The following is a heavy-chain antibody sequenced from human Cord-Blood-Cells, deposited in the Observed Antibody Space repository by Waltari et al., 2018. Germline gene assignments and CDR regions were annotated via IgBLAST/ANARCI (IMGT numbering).Heavy chain of an antibody. V-gene: IGHV1-69*01. D-gene: IGHD2-2*01. Sequence: QVQLVQSGAEVKKPGSSVKVSCKASGGTFSSYAISWVRQAPGQGLEWMGGVIPIVRTANSAQKFQGRVTITADESTSTAYMELSSLRSEDTAVYYCAGSYCSSTSCYFDYWGQGTLVTVSS. J-gene: IGHJ4*02. CDR3: AGSYCSSTSCYFDY. CDR2: VIPIVRTA. CDR1: GGTFSSYA.